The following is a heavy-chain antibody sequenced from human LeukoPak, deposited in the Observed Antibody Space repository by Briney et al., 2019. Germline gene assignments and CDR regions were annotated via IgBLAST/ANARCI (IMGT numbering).Heavy chain of an antibody. CDR3: VSGRVAGIDAFDI. J-gene: IGHJ3*02. D-gene: IGHD6-19*01. CDR2: IYHSGNT. Sequence: SETLSLTCTVSGYSISTSYYWGWIRQPPGKGLEWIGSIYHSGNTYYNPSLKSRVTISVDTSKNQFSLQLNSVTPEDTAVYYCVSGRVAGIDAFDIWGQGTMVTVSS. V-gene: IGHV4-38-2*02. CDR1: GYSISTSYY.